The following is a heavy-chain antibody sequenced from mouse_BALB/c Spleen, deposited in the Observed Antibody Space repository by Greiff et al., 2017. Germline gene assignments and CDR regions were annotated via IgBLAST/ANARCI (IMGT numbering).Heavy chain of an antibody. Sequence: DVKLVESGGGLVKPGGSLKLSCAASGFTFSSYAMSWVRQTPAKRLEWVASISSGGSTYYPDSVKGRFTILIDNARNILDLQMSSLRSEDTAMYYCARGELRGYYFDYWGQGTTLTVSS. V-gene: IGHV5-6-5*01. CDR3: ARGELRGYYFDY. J-gene: IGHJ2*01. CDR2: ISSGGST. CDR1: GFTFSSYA. D-gene: IGHD1-1*01.